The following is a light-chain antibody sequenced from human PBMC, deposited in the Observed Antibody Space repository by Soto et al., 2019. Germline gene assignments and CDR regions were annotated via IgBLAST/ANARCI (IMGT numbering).Light chain of an antibody. CDR2: DAS. V-gene: IGKV1-5*01. CDR1: QSISTW. Sequence: DIQMTQSPSTLSASVGDRVTITCRASQSISTWLAWYQQKPGKAPKLLIYDASSLESGVPSRFSGSGSGTDFTLTISSLQPDDFATYYGQQSNSYFTCGPGTKVDIK. J-gene: IGKJ3*01. CDR3: QQSNSYFT.